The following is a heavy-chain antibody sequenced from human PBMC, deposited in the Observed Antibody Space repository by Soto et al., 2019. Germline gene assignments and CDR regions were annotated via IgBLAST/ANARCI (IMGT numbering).Heavy chain of an antibody. J-gene: IGHJ6*02. Sequence: SETLSLTCTVSGGSISTYYWSWILQPPGKGLEWIGYIYYSGSTSYNPSLKSRVTISVDTSKNQFSLKLRSVTAADTAVYYCASDRSSGWDQGYGMDVWGQGTKVTVSS. V-gene: IGHV4-59*01. D-gene: IGHD6-19*01. CDR2: IYYSGST. CDR3: ASDRSSGWDQGYGMDV. CDR1: GGSISTYY.